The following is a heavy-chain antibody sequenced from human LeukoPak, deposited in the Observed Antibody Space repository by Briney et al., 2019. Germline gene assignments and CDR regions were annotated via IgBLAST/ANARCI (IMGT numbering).Heavy chain of an antibody. CDR3: AKRGVVIRVILVGFHKEAYYFDS. CDR2: ISGSGGRT. CDR1: GLTLSNYG. V-gene: IGHV3-23*01. D-gene: IGHD3-22*01. J-gene: IGHJ4*02. Sequence: PTGGSLRLSCAVSGLTLSNYGMSWVRQAPGKGLEWVAGISGSGGRTNYADSVKGRFTVSRDNPKNTLYLQMNSLRVEDTAVYFCAKRGVVIRVILVGFHKEAYYFDSWGQGALVTVSS.